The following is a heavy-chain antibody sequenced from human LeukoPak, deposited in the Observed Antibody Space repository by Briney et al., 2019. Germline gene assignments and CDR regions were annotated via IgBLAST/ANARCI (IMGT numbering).Heavy chain of an antibody. V-gene: IGHV1-8*01. J-gene: IGHJ4*02. CDR2: MNPNSGNT. D-gene: IGHD3-22*01. CDR1: GYTFTSYD. CDR3: ARVLVGSRDSSGYYFDY. Sequence: ASVKVSCKASGYTFTSYDINWVRQATGQGLEWMGWMNPNSGNTGYAQKFQGRVTMTRNTSISTAYMELSSLRSEDTAVYYCARVLVGSRDSSGYYFDYWGQGTLVTVSS.